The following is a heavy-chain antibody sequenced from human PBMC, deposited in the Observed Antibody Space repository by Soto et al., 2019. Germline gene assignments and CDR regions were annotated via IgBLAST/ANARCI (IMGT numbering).Heavy chain of an antibody. D-gene: IGHD6-13*01. Sequence: QVQLVQSGAEVKKPGSSVKVSCKASGGTFSSYAISWVRQAPGQGLEWMGGIIPIFGTASYAQKFQGRVTITADESTSRDYMEVSSQGSEDTAVYYCARDLIAAAGRRGSHGFDDYWGQGTLVTVSS. CDR2: IIPIFGTA. J-gene: IGHJ4*02. CDR1: GGTFSSYA. CDR3: ARDLIAAAGRRGSHGFDDY. V-gene: IGHV1-69*01.